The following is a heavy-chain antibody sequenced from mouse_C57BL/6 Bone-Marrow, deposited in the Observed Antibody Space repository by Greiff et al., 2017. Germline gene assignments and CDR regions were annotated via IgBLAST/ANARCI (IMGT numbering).Heavy chain of an antibody. Sequence: VQLQQSGAELVKPGASVKISCKASGYAFSTYWMNWVKQRPGKGLEWIGQFYPGGGGTNYNEKFKGKATLTADKSSSTAYMQLSRLTSEDSAVXVCARDWDYFDYWGQGTTLTVSA. D-gene: IGHD4-1*01. CDR3: ARDWDYFDY. CDR2: FYPGGGGT. J-gene: IGHJ2*01. CDR1: GYAFSTYW. V-gene: IGHV1-80*01.